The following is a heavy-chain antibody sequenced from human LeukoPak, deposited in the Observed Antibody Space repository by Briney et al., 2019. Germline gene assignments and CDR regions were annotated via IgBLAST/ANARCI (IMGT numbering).Heavy chain of an antibody. CDR3: ARDAAWLLIRGEPAGDY. J-gene: IGHJ4*02. V-gene: IGHV1-2*02. CDR2: INPNSGGT. Sequence: GASVKVSCKASGYTLTGYYMHWVRQAPGQGLEWMGWINPNSGGTNYAQKLQGRVTMTTDTSTSTAYMELRSLRSDDTAVYYCARDAAWLLIRGEPAGDYWGQGTLVTVSS. D-gene: IGHD3-22*01. CDR1: GYTLTGYY.